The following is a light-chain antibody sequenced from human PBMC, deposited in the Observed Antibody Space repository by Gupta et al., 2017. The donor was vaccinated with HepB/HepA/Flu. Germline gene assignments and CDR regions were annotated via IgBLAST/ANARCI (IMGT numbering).Light chain of an antibody. V-gene: IGKV1-39*01. CDR3: QQSYSTLSWT. J-gene: IGKJ1*01. CDR1: QSISSF. Sequence: DIQMTQSPSSLSASVGDRVTITCRASQSISSFLNWYQQKPGIAPKVLIYDASSLQSGVPSRFSGSGSGTDFTLTISSLQLEDFATYYCQQSYSTLSWTFGQGTKVEI. CDR2: DAS.